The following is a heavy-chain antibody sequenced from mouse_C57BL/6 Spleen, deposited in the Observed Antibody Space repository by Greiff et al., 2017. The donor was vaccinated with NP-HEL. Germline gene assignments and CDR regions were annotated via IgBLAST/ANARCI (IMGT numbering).Heavy chain of an antibody. Sequence: QVQLQQPGAELVKPGASVKLSCKASGYTFTSYWMHWVKQRPGRGLAWIGRIDPKSGGTKYNEKFKSKATLTVDKPSSTAYMQLSSLTSEDSAVYYCARGGVITTVVEGDYWGQGTTLTVSS. CDR2: IDPKSGGT. CDR3: ARGGVITTVVEGDY. CDR1: GYTFTSYW. J-gene: IGHJ2*01. D-gene: IGHD1-1*01. V-gene: IGHV1-72*01.